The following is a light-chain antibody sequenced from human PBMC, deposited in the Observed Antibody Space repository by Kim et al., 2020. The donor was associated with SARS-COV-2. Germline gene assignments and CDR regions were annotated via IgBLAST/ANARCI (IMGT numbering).Light chain of an antibody. CDR1: SSNIGKFS. CDR2: VNE. V-gene: IGLV1-51*01. J-gene: IGLJ3*02. CDR3: GTWDNSRGGV. Sequence: PEQKVTISCSESSSNIGKFSVSWYQQPPGTAPNLLIYVNEKRPAGIPDRFSGSKSGASATLVITGLQTGDEADYYCGTWDNSRGGVFGGGTQLTVL.